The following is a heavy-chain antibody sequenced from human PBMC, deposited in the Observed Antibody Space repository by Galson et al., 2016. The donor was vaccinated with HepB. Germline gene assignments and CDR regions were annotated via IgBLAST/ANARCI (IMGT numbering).Heavy chain of an antibody. CDR3: AKVSDYHDSSGLFDH. V-gene: IGHV3-30*18. D-gene: IGHD3-22*01. Sequence: SLRLSCAVSGFTFSNYGFHWVRQAPGKGLEWVALISHDAVRTYYVESVKGRFTISRDNSKNTLFLQMDRLRADDTAVYYCAKVSDYHDSSGLFDHWGRGTLVTVSS. CDR2: ISHDAVRT. CDR1: GFTFSNYG. J-gene: IGHJ4*02.